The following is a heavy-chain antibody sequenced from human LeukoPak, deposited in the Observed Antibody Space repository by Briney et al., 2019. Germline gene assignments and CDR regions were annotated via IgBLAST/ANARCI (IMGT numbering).Heavy chain of an antibody. CDR1: GFTFSSYW. CDR3: GRDSFYDSSGRYDN. V-gene: IGHV3-74*01. CDR2: INTDGSST. J-gene: IGHJ4*02. D-gene: IGHD3-22*01. Sequence: GGSLRLSCAASGFTFSSYWTHWVRQAPGRGLVWVSRINTDGSSTNYADSVKGRFTISRDNAMNTVYLQMNSLRAEDTAVYYCGRDSFYDSSGRYDNWGQGTLVTVSS.